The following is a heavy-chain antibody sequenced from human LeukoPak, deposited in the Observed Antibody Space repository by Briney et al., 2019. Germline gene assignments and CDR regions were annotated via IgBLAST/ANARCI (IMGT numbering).Heavy chain of an antibody. CDR3: ASTYGDAAPRPPYNWFDP. CDR1: GGSFSGYY. J-gene: IGHJ5*02. V-gene: IGHV4-34*01. D-gene: IGHD4-17*01. CDR2: INHSGST. Sequence: SETLSLTCAVYGGSFSGYYWSWIRQPPGKGLEWIGEINHSGSTNYNPSPKSRVTISVDTSKNQFSLKLSSVTAADTAVYYCASTYGDAAPRPPYNWFDPWGQGTLVTVSS.